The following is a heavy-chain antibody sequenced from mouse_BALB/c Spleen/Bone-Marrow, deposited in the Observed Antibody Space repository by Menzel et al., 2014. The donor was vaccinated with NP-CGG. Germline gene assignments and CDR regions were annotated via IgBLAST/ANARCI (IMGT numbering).Heavy chain of an antibody. CDR3: ARASVVPYYFDD. J-gene: IGHJ2*01. V-gene: IGHV1-9*01. D-gene: IGHD1-1*01. CDR2: ILPGSGTA. CDR1: GYTFSNYW. Sequence: QVQLQQSGAELMKPGASVKISCKATGYTFSNYWIDWVKQRPGHGLEWIGEILPGSGTANYNEKFKGKATFTADTSSNTAYIQLSSLTSEDSALYYCARASVVPYYFDDGGQGTTLTVSS.